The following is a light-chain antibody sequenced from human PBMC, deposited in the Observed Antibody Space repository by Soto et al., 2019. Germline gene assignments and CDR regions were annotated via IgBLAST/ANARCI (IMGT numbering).Light chain of an antibody. CDR1: QDIRTE. V-gene: IGKV1-6*01. CDR3: LQDYNYPRT. Sequence: ALQMTQSPSSLSASVGDRVTITCRASQDIRTELGWYQQKPGKAPKLLIYATSTLQSGVPSRFSGSGSGTEFTLTISSLQPEDFATYYCLQDYNYPRTFGQGTKVEIK. J-gene: IGKJ1*01. CDR2: ATS.